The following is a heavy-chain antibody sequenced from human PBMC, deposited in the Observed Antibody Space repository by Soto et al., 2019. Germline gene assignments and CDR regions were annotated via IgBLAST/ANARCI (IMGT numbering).Heavy chain of an antibody. CDR1: GFTFSRYS. V-gene: IGHV3-21*01. CDR3: ARDVNGGFCGA. Sequence: EVQLVESGGGLVKPGGSLRLSCAASGFTFSRYSMNWVRQAPGKGLEWVSTISSRNNDMYYVDSVKGRFTISRDNARNSVYLQMNSLRADDPAVYYCARDVNGGFCGAWGQGTLVTVSS. CDR2: ISSRNNDM. D-gene: IGHD2-21*01. J-gene: IGHJ5*02.